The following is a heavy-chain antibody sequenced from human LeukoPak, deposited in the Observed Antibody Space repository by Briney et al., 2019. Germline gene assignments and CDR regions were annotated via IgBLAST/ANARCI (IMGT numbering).Heavy chain of an antibody. Sequence: ASVKVSCKASGGTFSSYAISWVRQAPGQGLEWMGGIIPIFGTANYAQKFQGRVTITADESTSTAYMELSSLRSDDTAVYYCARDARAEQQLVPIDYWGQGTLVTVSS. J-gene: IGHJ4*02. CDR2: IIPIFGTA. D-gene: IGHD6-13*01. V-gene: IGHV1-69*01. CDR3: ARDARAEQQLVPIDY. CDR1: GGTFSSYA.